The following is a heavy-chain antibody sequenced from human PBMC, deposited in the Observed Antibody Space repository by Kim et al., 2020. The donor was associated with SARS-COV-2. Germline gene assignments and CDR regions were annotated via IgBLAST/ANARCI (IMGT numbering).Heavy chain of an antibody. CDR1: GFGSGHG. J-gene: IGHJ6*02. V-gene: IGHV3-33*03. CDR2: LWADGAQK. Sequence: GGSLRLSCVTSGFGSGHGIHWVRQAPGKGLEWVAVLWADGAQKFYAESVKGRFTIYGGAPGSTLFLEMNNLRVEDTAVYYCAKEGLVRSLDVWGQGTTVTVSS. D-gene: IGHD2-8*02. CDR3: AKEGLVRSLDV.